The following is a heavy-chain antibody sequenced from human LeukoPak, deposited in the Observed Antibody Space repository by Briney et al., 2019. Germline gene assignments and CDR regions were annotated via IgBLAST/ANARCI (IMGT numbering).Heavy chain of an antibody. CDR3: ARLRGASPRYYYMDV. V-gene: IGHV4-61*03. D-gene: IGHD3-9*01. Sequence: SETLSLTCAVSGYSISSGYYWNWIRQPPGKGLEWVGFMYYDGSPDYNPSLKSRGTISVDTSKNHFSLKLSSVTAADTAVYYCARLRGASPRYYYMDVWGKGTTVTVSS. J-gene: IGHJ6*03. CDR2: MYYDGSP. CDR1: GYSISSGYY.